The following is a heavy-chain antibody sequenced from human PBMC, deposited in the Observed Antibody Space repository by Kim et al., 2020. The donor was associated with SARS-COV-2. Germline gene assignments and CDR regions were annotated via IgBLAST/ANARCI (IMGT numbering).Heavy chain of an antibody. J-gene: IGHJ6*02. CDR1: GGSISSSSYY. CDR2: IYYSGST. D-gene: IGHD6-6*01. V-gene: IGHV4-39*01. CDR3: ARPVWAARPQPHYYYGMDV. Sequence: SETLSLTCTVSGGSISSSSYYWGWIRQPPGKGLEWIGSIYYSGSTYYNPSLKSRVTISVDTSKNQFSLKLSSVTAADTAVYYCARPVWAARPQPHYYYGMDVWGQGTTVTVSS.